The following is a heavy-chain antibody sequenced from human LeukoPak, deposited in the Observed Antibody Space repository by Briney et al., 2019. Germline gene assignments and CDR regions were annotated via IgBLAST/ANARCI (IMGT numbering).Heavy chain of an antibody. CDR1: GFSFGNYW. CDR2: INSDGSST. D-gene: IGHD2/OR15-2a*01. J-gene: IGHJ4*02. V-gene: IGHV3-74*01. CDR3: ATRGILYPSTYDY. Sequence: GGSLRLSCAASGFSFGNYWMHWVRQAPGKGLVWVSRINSDGSSTVYADSVKGRFTISRDNAKNTLYLQMNSLRAEDTAVYYCATRGILYPSTYDYWSQGTLVTVSS.